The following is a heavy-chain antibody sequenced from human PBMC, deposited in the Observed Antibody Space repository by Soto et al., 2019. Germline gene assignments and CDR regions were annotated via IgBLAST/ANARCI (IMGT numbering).Heavy chain of an antibody. CDR3: ARDDGDFWSGYIRRSIDY. CDR1: GYTFTSYG. V-gene: IGHV1-18*01. D-gene: IGHD3-3*01. Sequence: GASVKVSCKASGYTFTSYGISWVRQAPGQGLEWMGWISAYNGNTNYAQKLQGRVTMTTDTSTSTAYMEPRSLRSDDTAVYYCARDDGDFWSGYIRRSIDYWGQGTLVTVSS. CDR2: ISAYNGNT. J-gene: IGHJ4*02.